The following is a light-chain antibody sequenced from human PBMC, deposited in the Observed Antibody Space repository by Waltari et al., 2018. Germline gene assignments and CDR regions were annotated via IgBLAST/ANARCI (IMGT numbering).Light chain of an antibody. CDR3: SSYTSSGTYV. CDR1: GSDVGGYNY. CDR2: EVS. J-gene: IGLJ1*01. Sequence: QSALTQPASVSGSPGHSITISCTRTGSDVGGYNYVPWYQHPPGKAPQPMIYEVSNRPSGVSNRFSGSKSGNTASLTISGLQAEDEADYYCSSYTSSGTYVFGTGTKVTVL. V-gene: IGLV2-14*01.